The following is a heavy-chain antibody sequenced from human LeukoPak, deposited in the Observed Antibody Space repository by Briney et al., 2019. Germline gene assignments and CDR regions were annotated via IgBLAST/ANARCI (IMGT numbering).Heavy chain of an antibody. CDR2: INTNTGNP. D-gene: IGHD3-10*01. J-gene: IGHJ6*02. CDR3: ARDRMVRGVISFYYYGMDV. CDR1: GYTFTSYA. Sequence: GASVKVSCKASGYTFTSYAMNWVRQAPGQGLEWMGWINTNTGNPTYAQGFTGRFVFSLDTSVSTAYLQISSLKAEDTAVYYCARDRMVRGVISFYYYGMDVWGQGTTVTVSS. V-gene: IGHV7-4-1*02.